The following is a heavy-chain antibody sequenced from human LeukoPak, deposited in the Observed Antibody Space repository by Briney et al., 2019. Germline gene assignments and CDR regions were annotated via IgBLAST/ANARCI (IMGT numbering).Heavy chain of an antibody. CDR2: ISYDGSNK. Sequence: GGSLRLSCAASGFTFSSYGMHWVRQAPGKGLEWVAVISYDGSNKYYADSVKGRFTISRDNSKNTLYLQMNSLRAEDTAVYYCARILPRQYRPPYYYYMDVWGKGTTVTVSS. V-gene: IGHV3-30*03. CDR1: GFTFSSYG. D-gene: IGHD4-11*01. CDR3: ARILPRQYRPPYYYYMDV. J-gene: IGHJ6*03.